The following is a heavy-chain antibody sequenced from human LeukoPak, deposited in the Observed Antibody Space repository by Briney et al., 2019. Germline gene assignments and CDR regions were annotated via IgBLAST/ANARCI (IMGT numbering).Heavy chain of an antibody. D-gene: IGHD3/OR15-3a*01. CDR3: TRASAGLSYLDL. CDR1: GFNFSTSW. CDR2: INTDGSSR. Sequence: GGSLRLSCAASGFNFSTSWMNWVRQAPGKGLVCVSRINTDGSSRSYADSVKGRFTISRDNAKNTLYLQMDSLRAEDTAIYYCTRASAGLSYLDLWGRGTLVTVSS. V-gene: IGHV3-74*01. J-gene: IGHJ2*01.